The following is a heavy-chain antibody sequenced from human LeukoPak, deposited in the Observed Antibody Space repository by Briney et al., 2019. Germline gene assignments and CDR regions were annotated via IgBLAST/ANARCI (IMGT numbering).Heavy chain of an antibody. CDR1: GFIFSSYG. V-gene: IGHV3-30*02. Sequence: GGSLRLSCAASGFIFSSYGMHWVRQAPGKGLEWVAFIRYDESNKCDADSVKGRFSISRDNSKSTLYLQMNSLRAEDTAVYYCATDLRHRLGYCTSTNCFGPHYWGQGTLVTVSS. CDR3: ATDLRHRLGYCTSTNCFGPHY. J-gene: IGHJ4*02. D-gene: IGHD2-2*01. CDR2: IRYDESNK.